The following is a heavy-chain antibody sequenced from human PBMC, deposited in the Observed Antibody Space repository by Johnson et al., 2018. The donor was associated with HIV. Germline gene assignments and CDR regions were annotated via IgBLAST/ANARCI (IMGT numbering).Heavy chain of an antibody. CDR1: GLTFSDYD. Sequence: QVHLVESGGGLVKPGGSLRLSCAASGLTFSDYDMSWIRQAPGKGLEWVSYISSSGSTIYYADSVEGRFTISRDNAKNSLYLQMNSLRAEDTAVYYCARNGLIPAAKGVAFDIWGQGTMVTVSS. D-gene: IGHD2-2*01. J-gene: IGHJ3*02. V-gene: IGHV3-11*04. CDR3: ARNGLIPAAKGVAFDI. CDR2: ISSSGSTI.